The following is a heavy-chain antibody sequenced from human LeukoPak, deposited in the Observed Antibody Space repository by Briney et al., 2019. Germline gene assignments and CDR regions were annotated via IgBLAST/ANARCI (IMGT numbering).Heavy chain of an antibody. J-gene: IGHJ4*02. CDR3: ARASSSGWRGNLDY. V-gene: IGHV3-66*01. CDR2: IYSGGST. D-gene: IGHD6-19*01. CDR1: GFTVSSNY. Sequence: PGGSLRLPCAASGFTVSSNYMSWVRQAPGKGLEWVSIIYSGGSTYYADSVKGRFTISRDNSKNTLYLQMNSLRAEDTAVYYCARASSSGWRGNLDYWGQGTLVTVSS.